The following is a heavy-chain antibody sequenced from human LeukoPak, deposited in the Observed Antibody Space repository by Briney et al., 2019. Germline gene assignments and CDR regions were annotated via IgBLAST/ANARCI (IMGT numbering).Heavy chain of an antibody. J-gene: IGHJ4*02. CDR3: ARETLIFGVDC. CDR1: GGSISSGSYY. Sequence: SQTLSLTCTVSGGSISSGSYYWSWLRQPAGKGLEWIGRIYTSGSTNYNPSLKSRVTISVDTSKNQFSLKLSSVTAADTAVYYCARETLIFGVDCWGQGTLVTVSS. CDR2: IYTSGST. V-gene: IGHV4-61*02. D-gene: IGHD3-3*01.